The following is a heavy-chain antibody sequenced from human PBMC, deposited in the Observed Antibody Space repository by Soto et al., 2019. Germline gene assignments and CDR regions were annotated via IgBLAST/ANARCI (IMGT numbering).Heavy chain of an antibody. CDR1: CGSISSGGYY. V-gene: IGHV4-31*03. CDR3: ARDQGYYYGMDV. J-gene: IGHJ6*02. Sequence: PSETLSLTCTVSCGSISSGGYYWSWIRQHPGKGLEWIGYIYYSGSTYYNPSLKSRVTISVDTSKNQFSLKLSSVTAADTAVYYCARDQGYYYGMDVWGQGTTVTVSS. CDR2: IYYSGST.